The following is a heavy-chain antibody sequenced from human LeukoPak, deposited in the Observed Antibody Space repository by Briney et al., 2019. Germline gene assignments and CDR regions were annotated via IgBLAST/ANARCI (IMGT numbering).Heavy chain of an antibody. Sequence: GGSLRLSCAASGFTFSDYTMIWVRQAPGKGLEWVSVIYSGGSTEYADPVKGRFTISRDHSKNTLYPQMSSLRVEDTAVYYCASSGGPLLAFDIWGQGTKVTVST. J-gene: IGHJ3*02. CDR1: GFTFSDYT. CDR2: IYSGGST. D-gene: IGHD2-15*01. V-gene: IGHV3-66*01. CDR3: ASSGGPLLAFDI.